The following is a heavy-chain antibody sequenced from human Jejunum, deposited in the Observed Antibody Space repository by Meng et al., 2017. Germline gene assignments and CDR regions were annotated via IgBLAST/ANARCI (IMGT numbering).Heavy chain of an antibody. CDR3: ARNRTQGFFDI. D-gene: IGHD1/OR15-1a*01. CDR1: GGSISSTTTY. J-gene: IGHJ4*02. V-gene: IGHV4-39*01. Sequence: QVQLQESGPGLVKPSETLSLTCTVSGGSISSTTTYWGWIRQPPRKTLEWIGSIYYSGSTHYNPSLKRRVFVSIDTSKDQFSLKLTSAAAADTAIYYCARNRTQGFFDIWSQGTLVTVSS. CDR2: IYYSGST.